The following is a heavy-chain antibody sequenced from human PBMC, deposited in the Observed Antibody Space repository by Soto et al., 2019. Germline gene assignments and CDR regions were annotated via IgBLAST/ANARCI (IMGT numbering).Heavy chain of an antibody. CDR2: ISYDGSNK. D-gene: IGHD3-10*01. V-gene: IGHV3-30*03. CDR1: GFTFISYG. CDR3: APWFGAFDY. J-gene: IGHJ4*02. Sequence: GGSLRLCCAASGFTFISYGMHWVRQAPGKGLEWVAVISYDGSNKYYADSVKGRFTISRDNSKNTLYLQMNSLRAEDTAVYYCAPWFGAFDYWGQGT.